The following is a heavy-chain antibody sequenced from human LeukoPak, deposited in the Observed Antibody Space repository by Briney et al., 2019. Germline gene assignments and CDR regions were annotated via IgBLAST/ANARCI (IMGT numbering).Heavy chain of an antibody. V-gene: IGHV3-48*04. CDR2: ISSSGSTI. CDR3: AGEGVATIDYYYMDV. CDR1: GFTFSSYS. J-gene: IGHJ6*03. Sequence: GGSLRLSCAASGFTFSSYSMNWVRQAPGKGLEWVSYISSSGSTIYYAASVKGRFTISRDNAKNSLYLQMNSLRAEDTAVYYCAGEGVATIDYYYMDVWGKGTTVTISS. D-gene: IGHD5-12*01.